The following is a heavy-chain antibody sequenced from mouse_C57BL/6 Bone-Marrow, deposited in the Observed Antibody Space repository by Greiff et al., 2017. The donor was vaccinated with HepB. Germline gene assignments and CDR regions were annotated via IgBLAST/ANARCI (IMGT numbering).Heavy chain of an antibody. CDR3: ARNGVPWNY. V-gene: IGHV1-59*01. D-gene: IGHD5-1*01. CDR2: IDPSDSYT. CDR1: GYTFTSYW. J-gene: IGHJ4*01. Sequence: QVQLQQSGAELVRPGTSVKLSCKASGYTFTSYWMHWVKQRPGQGLEWIGVIDPSDSYTNYNQKFKGKATLTVDTSSSTAYMQLSSLTSEDSAVYYCARNGVPWNYWGQGTSVTVSS.